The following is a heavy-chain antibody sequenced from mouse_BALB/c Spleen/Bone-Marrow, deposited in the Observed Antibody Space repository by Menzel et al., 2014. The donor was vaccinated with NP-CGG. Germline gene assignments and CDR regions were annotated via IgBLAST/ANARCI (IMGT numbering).Heavy chain of an antibody. CDR3: ARDINSNYNWYSDV. V-gene: IGHV7-3*02. CDR2: IRNKPNGYTT. Sequence: EVKLMESGGGLVQPGGSLRLSCATSGFTFTDYYMSWVRQPPGKALEWLGFIRNKPNGYTTEYSASVKGRFTISRDNSQSILYLQMNTLRTEDSATYYCARDINSNYNWYSDVWGAGTTVTVSS. CDR1: GFTFTDYY. D-gene: IGHD2-5*01. J-gene: IGHJ1*01.